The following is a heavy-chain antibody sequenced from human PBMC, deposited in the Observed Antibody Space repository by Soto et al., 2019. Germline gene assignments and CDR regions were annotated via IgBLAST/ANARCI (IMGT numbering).Heavy chain of an antibody. CDR3: AKDFGFFGMDV. V-gene: IGHV4-4*07. CDR1: GGSISSYY. D-gene: IGHD3-16*01. Sequence: SETLSLTCTVSGGSISSYYWSWIRQPAGKGLEWIGRIYTSGSTNYNPSLKSRVTMSVDTSKNQFSLNLRSVTAADTAVYYCAKDFGFFGMDVWGQGTTVTVSS. J-gene: IGHJ6*02. CDR2: IYTSGST.